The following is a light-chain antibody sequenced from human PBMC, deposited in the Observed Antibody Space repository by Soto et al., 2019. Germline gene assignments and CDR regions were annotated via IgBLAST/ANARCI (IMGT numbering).Light chain of an antibody. CDR3: QQYGSSLFT. J-gene: IGKJ3*01. CDR2: GAS. V-gene: IGKV3-20*01. Sequence: EIVLTQSPGTLSLSPGERATLSCRASQSVSSSYLAWYQQKPGQPPRLLIYGASSRATGIPDRFSGSGSGTDFPLTISRLEPEDFAVYYCQQYGSSLFTFGPGTKVDIK. CDR1: QSVSSSY.